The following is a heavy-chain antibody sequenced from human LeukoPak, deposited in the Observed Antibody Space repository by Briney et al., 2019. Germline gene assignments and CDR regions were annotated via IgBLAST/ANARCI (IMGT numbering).Heavy chain of an antibody. CDR2: ISSGGSTI. CDR3: SRAHYFDSSGLDY. J-gene: IGHJ4*02. CDR1: GFTFSTYE. Sequence: GGSLRLSCAASGFTFSTYEMNWVRQAPGKGLEWVSYISSGGSTIYYADSVKGRFTISRDNAKNSLYLQMNSLRAEDTAVYFCSRAHYFDSSGLDYWGQGTLVTVSS. D-gene: IGHD3-22*01. V-gene: IGHV3-48*03.